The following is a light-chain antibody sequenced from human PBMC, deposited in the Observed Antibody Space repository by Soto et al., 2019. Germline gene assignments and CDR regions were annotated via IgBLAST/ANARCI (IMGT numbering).Light chain of an antibody. CDR1: QNIRKG. CDR2: EAS. CDR3: QRYTTSLWT. J-gene: IGKJ1*01. V-gene: IGKV1-5*03. Sequence: DIQMTQSPSTLSAFVGDGVTITCRASQNIRKGMAWFQQRPGKAPRLLIYEASTLESGVPTRFSGSGFGTEFTLTISSLQPDDIASYYCQRYTTSLWTFGQGTKVDIK.